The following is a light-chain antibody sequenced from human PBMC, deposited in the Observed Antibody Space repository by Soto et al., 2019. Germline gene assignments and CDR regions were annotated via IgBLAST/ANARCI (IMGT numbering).Light chain of an antibody. J-gene: IGLJ2*01. CDR2: DVS. CDR3: SSYTSSSTSYVV. V-gene: IGLV2-14*01. Sequence: QSVLTQPASVSGSPGQSITISCTGTSSDVGGHNYVSWYQQHPGKAPKLMIYDVSNRPSGVSNRFSGSKSGNTASLTISGLQAEDEADYYCSSYTSSSTSYVVFGGGTKLTVL. CDR1: SSDVGGHNY.